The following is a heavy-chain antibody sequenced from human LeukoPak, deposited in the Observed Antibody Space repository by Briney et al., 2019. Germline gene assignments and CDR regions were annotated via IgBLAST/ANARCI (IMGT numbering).Heavy chain of an antibody. CDR1: GGSFSGYY. Sequence: SETLSLTCAVYGGSFSGYYWSWIRQPPGKGLEWIGEIKHSGSTNYNPSLKSRVTISVDTSKNQFSLKLSSVTAADTAVYYCARGSMWVNYWGQGTLVTVSS. D-gene: IGHD2/OR15-2a*01. CDR2: IKHSGST. V-gene: IGHV4-34*01. CDR3: ARGSMWVNY. J-gene: IGHJ4*02.